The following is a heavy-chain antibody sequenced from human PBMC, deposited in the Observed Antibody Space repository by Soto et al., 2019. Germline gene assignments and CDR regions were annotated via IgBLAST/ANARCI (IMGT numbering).Heavy chain of an antibody. V-gene: IGHV4-31*03. CDR2: IYYSGRT. Sequence: QVQLQESGPGLVKPSQTLSLTCTVSGGPISSGGYYGSWIRQHPGKGLEGIGYIYYSGRTYYNPSLKSRVTISVDTSKNQFSLKLSSVTAADTAVYYCARAEDDCSGGSCYSEYFDYWGQGTLVTVSS. CDR1: GGPISSGGYY. CDR3: ARAEDDCSGGSCYSEYFDY. D-gene: IGHD2-15*01. J-gene: IGHJ4*02.